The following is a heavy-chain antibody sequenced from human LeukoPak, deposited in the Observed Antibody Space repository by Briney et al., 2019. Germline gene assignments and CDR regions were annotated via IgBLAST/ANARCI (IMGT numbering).Heavy chain of an antibody. CDR2: IYYIRNT. CDR1: GGSVGSAGYY. D-gene: IGHD1-26*01. Sequence: PSETLALTCTAAGGSVGSAGYYWSWIRRPPGGGLEWIGYIYYIRNTNYKPSLKSRVTMSLDPSKNQFSLKLNSVTAADTAVYYCARTQSQSGSYRYYFGYWGQGTLVTVSS. J-gene: IGHJ4*02. CDR3: ARTQSQSGSYRYYFGY. V-gene: IGHV4-61*08.